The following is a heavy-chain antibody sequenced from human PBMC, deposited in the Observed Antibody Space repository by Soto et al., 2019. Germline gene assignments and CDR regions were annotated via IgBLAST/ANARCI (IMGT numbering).Heavy chain of an antibody. V-gene: IGHV1-3*01. CDR3: VRRHVSAPGIDWCER. D-gene: IGHD6-13*01. J-gene: IGHJ5*02. CDR1: GYTFTSYG. Sequence: ALVKVSCKASGYTFTSYGIHWVRQAPGQRLEWMGWINAANGDTKYSPKFQGRVTITRDTSASTAYMELSSLRSEDTAVYYCVRRHVSAPGIDWCERWGQGTLVIVSA. CDR2: INAANGDT.